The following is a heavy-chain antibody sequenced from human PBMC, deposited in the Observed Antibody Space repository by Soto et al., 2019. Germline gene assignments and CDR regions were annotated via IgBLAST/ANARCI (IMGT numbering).Heavy chain of an antibody. V-gene: IGHV3-30*18. CDR2: ISYDGRNK. CDR1: GFTFSSYG. CDR3: AKDRSRYYDSSGYNH. D-gene: IGHD3-22*01. J-gene: IGHJ5*02. Sequence: GGSLRLSCAASGFTFSSYGMHWVRQAPGKGLEWVAVISYDGRNKYYADSVKDRFTISRDNSENTFYLQMNSLRAEDTAVYYCAKDRSRYYDSSGYNHWGQGTLVTVSS.